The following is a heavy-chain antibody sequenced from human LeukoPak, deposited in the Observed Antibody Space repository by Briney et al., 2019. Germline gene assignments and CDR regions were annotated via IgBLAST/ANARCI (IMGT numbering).Heavy chain of an antibody. Sequence: GGSLRLSCAASGFTFRSYALSWVRQSPGKGLEWVSAISGSGGSTYYADSVKGRFTISRDNSKNTLYLQMNSLRAEDTAVYYCAKTVGQLPDNWFDPWGQGTLVTVSS. D-gene: IGHD2-2*01. CDR3: AKTVGQLPDNWFDP. CDR1: GFTFRSYA. CDR2: ISGSGGST. V-gene: IGHV3-23*01. J-gene: IGHJ5*02.